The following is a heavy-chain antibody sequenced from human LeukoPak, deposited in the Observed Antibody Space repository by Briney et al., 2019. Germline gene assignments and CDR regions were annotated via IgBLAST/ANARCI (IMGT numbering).Heavy chain of an antibody. V-gene: IGHV1-2*02. CDR2: MNPNSGGT. CDR3: ARSHPGSYYYYYMDV. CDR1: GYTFTSYD. D-gene: IGHD3-10*01. J-gene: IGHJ6*03. Sequence: GASVKVSCKASGYTFTSYDINWVRQATGQGLEWMGWMNPNSGGTNYAQKFQGRVTMTRDTSISTAYMELSRLRSVDTAVYYCARSHPGSYYYYYMDVWGKGTTVTVSS.